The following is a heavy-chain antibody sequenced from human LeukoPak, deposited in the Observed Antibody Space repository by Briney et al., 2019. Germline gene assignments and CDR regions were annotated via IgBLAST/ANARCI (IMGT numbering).Heavy chain of an antibody. CDR1: GFTFSSYE. CDR2: ISSSGSTI. J-gene: IGHJ4*02. Sequence: GGSLRLSCAASGFTFSSYEMNWVRQAPGKGLEWVSYISSSGSTIYYADSVKGRFTISRDNAKNSLYLHMNSLRAEDTAIYYCAKDSGSSGWSGGFGYWGQGTLVTVSS. D-gene: IGHD6-19*01. V-gene: IGHV3-48*03. CDR3: AKDSGSSGWSGGFGY.